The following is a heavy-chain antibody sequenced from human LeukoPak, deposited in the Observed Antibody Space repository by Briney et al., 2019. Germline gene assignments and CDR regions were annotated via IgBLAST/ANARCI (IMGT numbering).Heavy chain of an antibody. D-gene: IGHD2-15*01. Sequence: PSETLSLTCAVYGGSFSGYYWSWIRQPPGKGLEWIGEINHSGSTNYNPSLKSRVTISVDTSKNQFSLKLSSVTAADTAVYYCARTGGPSGYYYGMDVWGQGTTVTVSS. V-gene: IGHV4-34*01. CDR1: GGSFSGYY. CDR2: INHSGST. J-gene: IGHJ6*02. CDR3: ARTGGPSGYYYGMDV.